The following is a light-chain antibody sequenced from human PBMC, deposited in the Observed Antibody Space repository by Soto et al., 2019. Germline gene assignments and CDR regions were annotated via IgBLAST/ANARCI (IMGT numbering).Light chain of an antibody. CDR3: QQYNKWPLT. CDR2: GAS. J-gene: IGKJ4*01. CDR1: QSVSTK. Sequence: EIVMTQSRATLSVSPGERATLSCRASQSVSTKLAWYQHKPGQTPRLLIYGASTRATGFPARFSGSGSGTEFTLTISGLQSEDFAVYYCQQYNKWPLTFGGGTTVEIK. V-gene: IGKV3-15*01.